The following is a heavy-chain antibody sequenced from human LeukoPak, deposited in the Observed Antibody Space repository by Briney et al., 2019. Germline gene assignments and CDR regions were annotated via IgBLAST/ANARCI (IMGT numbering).Heavy chain of an antibody. Sequence: PKLVYTAQTFTFTCNYFDFSLRTRGQGVDWIRQLPGNALGRHSVKNWDDHKRYSPSLKSRLTITKDTSKDQVVLTMTNMDPVDTATYYCAHSTPYYGSGCWGAFDIWGQGTMVTVSS. J-gene: IGHJ3*02. D-gene: IGHD3-10*01. V-gene: IGHV2-5*02. CDR3: AHSTPYYGSGCWGAFDI. CDR1: DFSLRTRGQG. CDR2: KNWDDHK.